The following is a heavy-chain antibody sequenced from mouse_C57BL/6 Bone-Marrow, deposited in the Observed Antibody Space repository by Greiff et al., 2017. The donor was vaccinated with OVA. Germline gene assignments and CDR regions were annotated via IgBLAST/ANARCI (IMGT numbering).Heavy chain of an antibody. Sequence: EVMLVESGGGLVKPGGSLKLSCAASGFTFSSYAMSWVRQTPEKRLEWVATISDGGSYTYYPDNVQGRFTISRDNAKNNLYLQMSHLKSEDTAMYYCARGWVWSYWYFDVWGTGTTVTVSS. CDR3: ARGWVWSYWYFDV. CDR2: ISDGGSYT. V-gene: IGHV5-4*03. J-gene: IGHJ1*03. D-gene: IGHD2-10*02. CDR1: GFTFSSYA.